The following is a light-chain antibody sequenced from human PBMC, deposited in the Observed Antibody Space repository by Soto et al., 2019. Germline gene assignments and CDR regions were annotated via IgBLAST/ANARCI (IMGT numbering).Light chain of an antibody. CDR2: HVS. CDR1: QSVGPN. CDR3: HQYNNWPSWT. J-gene: IGKJ1*01. V-gene: IGKV3-15*01. Sequence: EIVLTQSPATLSVSPGDSATLSCRASQSVGPNLVWYQQRFGQSPRLLIYHVSTRATGVPARFSGSGSETEFTLTISSLKPEDFAIYYCHQYNNWPSWTFGQGTKVEIK.